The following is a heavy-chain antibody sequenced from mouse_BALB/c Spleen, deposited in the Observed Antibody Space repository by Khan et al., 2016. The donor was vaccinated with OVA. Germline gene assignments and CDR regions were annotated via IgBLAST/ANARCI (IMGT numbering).Heavy chain of an antibody. CDR2: INPTFGYT. CDR3: TRDRIDY. J-gene: IGHJ2*01. Sequence: VQLQQSGAERAKPGAPVKMSCKALGYPSTTYWMHWVKQRPGQGLEWIGYINPTFGYTDYNEKFKDRATLSADNSSSIAYLQLSTLTSEDSAVYYCTRDRIDYWGQGTTLTVSS. CDR1: GYPSTTYW. V-gene: IGHV1-7*01.